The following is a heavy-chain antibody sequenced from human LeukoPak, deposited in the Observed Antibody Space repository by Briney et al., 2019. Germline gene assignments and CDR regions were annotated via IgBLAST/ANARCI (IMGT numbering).Heavy chain of an antibody. J-gene: IGHJ4*02. CDR1: GYSFTSYW. CDR2: IYPGDSDT. Sequence: GESLKISCKGSGYSFTSYWIGWVRQMPGKGLEWMGIIYPGDSDTRYSPSFQGQVTISADKSISTAYLQWSSLKASDTAMYYCATRVYGSGSYYPYYFDYWGQGTLVTVSS. V-gene: IGHV5-51*01. CDR3: ATRVYGSGSYYPYYFDY. D-gene: IGHD3-10*01.